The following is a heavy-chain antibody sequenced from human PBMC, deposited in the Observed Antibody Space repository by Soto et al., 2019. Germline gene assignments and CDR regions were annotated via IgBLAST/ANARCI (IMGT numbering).Heavy chain of an antibody. D-gene: IGHD2-2*01. Sequence: QVQLVQSGAEVRKPGSSVTVSCKASGGTFSNYAISWVRQAPGQGLEWMGGIIPIVGTGSYAQKFQGRVTITADEATITAYMELSSLRFEDTAVYYCARVVILVPTASTHYYYHMDVWGPGTTVTVSS. CDR1: GGTFSNYA. CDR2: IIPIVGTG. CDR3: ARVVILVPTASTHYYYHMDV. V-gene: IGHV1-69*01. J-gene: IGHJ6*02.